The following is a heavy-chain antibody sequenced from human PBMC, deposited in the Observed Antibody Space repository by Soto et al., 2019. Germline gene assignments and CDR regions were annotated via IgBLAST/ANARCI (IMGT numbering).Heavy chain of an antibody. V-gene: IGHV3-30-3*01. Sequence: PGGSLRLSCAASGFTFSSYAMHWVRQAPGKGLEWVAVISYDGSNKYYADSVKGRFTISRDNSKNTLYLQMNSLRAEDTAVYYCVSPRFSMVPLINYYFDYWGQGTLVTVSS. CDR3: VSPRFSMVPLINYYFDY. J-gene: IGHJ4*02. D-gene: IGHD2-8*01. CDR2: ISYDGSNK. CDR1: GFTFSSYA.